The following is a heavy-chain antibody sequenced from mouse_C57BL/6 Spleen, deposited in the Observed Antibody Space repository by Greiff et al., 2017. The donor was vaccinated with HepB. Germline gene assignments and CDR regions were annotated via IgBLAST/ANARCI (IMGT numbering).Heavy chain of an antibody. Sequence: QVQLQQSGAELVRPGTSVKVSCKASGYAFTNYLIEWVKQRPGQGLEWIGVINPGSGGTNYNEKFKGKATLTADKSSSTAYMQLSSLTSEDSAVYFCAREARSYAMDYWGQGTSVTVSS. D-gene: IGHD1-1*01. J-gene: IGHJ4*01. CDR2: INPGSGGT. CDR3: AREARSYAMDY. V-gene: IGHV1-54*01. CDR1: GYAFTNYL.